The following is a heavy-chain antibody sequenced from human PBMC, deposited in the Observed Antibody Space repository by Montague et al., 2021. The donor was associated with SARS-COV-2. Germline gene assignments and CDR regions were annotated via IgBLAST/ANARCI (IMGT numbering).Heavy chain of an antibody. J-gene: IGHJ5*02. CDR2: YYIGST. CDR3: ARLWVSDIVLMVYAIKGWFDP. Sequence: YYIGSTYYNPSLQSRVTISVDTSKNQFSLKLSSVTAADTAVYYCARLWVSDIVLMVYAIKGWFDPGCQGNLV. D-gene: IGHD2-8*01. V-gene: IGHV4-39*01.